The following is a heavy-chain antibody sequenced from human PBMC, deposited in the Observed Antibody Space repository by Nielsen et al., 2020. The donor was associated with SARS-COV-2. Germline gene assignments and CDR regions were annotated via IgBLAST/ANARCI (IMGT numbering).Heavy chain of an antibody. CDR2: ISSSSSTI. V-gene: IGHV3-48*02. D-gene: IGHD4-11*01. CDR3: ARVLLFDYSFDY. J-gene: IGHJ4*02. Sequence: RDAGKGLEWVSYISSSSSTIYYADSVKGRYTISRDNAKNSLYLQMNSLRDEDTAVCYCARVLLFDYSFDYWGQGTLVTVSS.